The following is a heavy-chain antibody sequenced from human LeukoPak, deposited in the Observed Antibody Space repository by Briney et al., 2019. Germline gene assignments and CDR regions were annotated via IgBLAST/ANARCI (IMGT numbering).Heavy chain of an antibody. Sequence: ASVKVSCKASGGTFSSYAISWVRQAPGQGLEWMGRIIPIFGTANYAQKFQGRVTITTDESTSTAYMELSSLRSEDTAVYYCARGRDGYNYYFDYWGQGTLVTVSS. D-gene: IGHD5-24*01. V-gene: IGHV1-69*05. CDR1: GGTFSSYA. CDR3: ARGRDGYNYYFDY. J-gene: IGHJ4*02. CDR2: IIPIFGTA.